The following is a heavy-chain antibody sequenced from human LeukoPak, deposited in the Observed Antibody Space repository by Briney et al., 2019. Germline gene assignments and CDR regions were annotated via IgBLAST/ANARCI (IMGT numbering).Heavy chain of an antibody. CDR2: ISYDGSNK. J-gene: IGHJ4*02. D-gene: IGHD3-22*01. CDR3: AKAKDLSYYYDSSGYDY. Sequence: GALRLSCAASGFTLSSYGMHWVRQAPGKGLEWVAVISYDGSNKYYADSVKGRFTISRDNSKNTLYLQMNSLRAEDTAVYYCAKAKDLSYYYDSSGYDYWGQGTLVTVSS. CDR1: GFTLSSYG. V-gene: IGHV3-30*18.